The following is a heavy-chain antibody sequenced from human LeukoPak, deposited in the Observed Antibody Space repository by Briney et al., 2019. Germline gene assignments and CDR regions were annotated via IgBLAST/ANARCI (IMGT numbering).Heavy chain of an antibody. CDR2: MNPNSGNT. J-gene: IGHJ6*03. D-gene: IGHD6-19*01. CDR3: ARVTTKQQWLVRYYYYYMDV. Sequence: EASVKVSCKASGYTFTSYDINWVRQATGQGREWMGWMNPNSGNTGYAQKFQGRVTITRNTSISTAYLELSSLRSEDTAVYYCARVTTKQQWLVRYYYYYMDVWGKGTTVTVSS. V-gene: IGHV1-8*03. CDR1: GYTFTSYD.